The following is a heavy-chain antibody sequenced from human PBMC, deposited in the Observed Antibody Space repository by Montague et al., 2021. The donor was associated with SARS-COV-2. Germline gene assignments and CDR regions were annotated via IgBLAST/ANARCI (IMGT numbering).Heavy chain of an antibody. CDR2: ISSSSSYI. V-gene: IGHV3-21*01. CDR3: ARDGRHY. D-gene: IGHD2-15*01. J-gene: IGHJ4*02. Sequence: SLRLSCAASGFTFSSYSMHWVRQAPGKGLEWVSSISSSSSYIYYADSLKGRFTISRDNAKNSLYLQMNSLRAEDTAVYYCARDGRHYWGQGTLVTVSS. CDR1: GFTFSSYS.